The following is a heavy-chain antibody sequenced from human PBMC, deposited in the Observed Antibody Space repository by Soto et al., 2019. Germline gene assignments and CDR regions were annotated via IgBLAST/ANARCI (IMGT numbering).Heavy chain of an antibody. V-gene: IGHV3-30*18. J-gene: IGHJ6*03. CDR3: AKDSRGDWDYYYMDV. CDR2: ISYDGSNK. Sequence: GGSLRLSCAASGFTFSSYGMHWVRQAPGKGLEWVAVISYDGSNKYYADSVKGRFTISRDNSKNTLYLQMNSLRAEDTAVYYCAKDSRGDWDYYYMDVWGKGTTVTVSS. D-gene: IGHD3-10*01. CDR1: GFTFSSYG.